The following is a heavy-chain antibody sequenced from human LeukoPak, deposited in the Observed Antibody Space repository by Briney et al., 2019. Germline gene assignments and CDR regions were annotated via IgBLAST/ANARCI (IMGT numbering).Heavy chain of an antibody. V-gene: IGHV3-33*01. CDR3: AAGDPVSY. J-gene: IGHJ4*02. CDR1: GFTFSSYG. CDR2: IWYDGSNE. Sequence: PGGSLRLSCAASGFTFSSYGMNWVRQAPGKGLEWVAVIWYDGSNEYYVDSVKGRFTISRDNSKNTLYLQMNSLRVEDTAAYYCAAGDPVSYWGQGTLVSVSS. D-gene: IGHD4-17*01.